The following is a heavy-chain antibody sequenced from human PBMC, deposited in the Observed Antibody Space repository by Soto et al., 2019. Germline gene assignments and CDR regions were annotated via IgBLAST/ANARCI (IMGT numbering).Heavy chain of an antibody. CDR2: IDWDDDT. CDR3: ARDSGAYYFDY. D-gene: IGHD4-17*01. CDR1: GWSLSTTGLR. V-gene: IGHV2-70*04. Sequence: SCPTVLNPTHTFTLTCTFSGWSLSTTGLRXRWIRQPPGKALEWLARIDWDDDTFYSTSLTTRLTISKDTSKNQVVLTMTNMDPVDTATYYCARDSGAYYFDYWGQGTLVTVSS. J-gene: IGHJ4*02.